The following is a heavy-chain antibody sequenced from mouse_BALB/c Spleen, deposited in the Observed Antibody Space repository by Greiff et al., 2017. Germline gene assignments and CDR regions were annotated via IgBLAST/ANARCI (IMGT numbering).Heavy chain of an antibody. D-gene: IGHD1-1*01. CDR1: GFSLTSYG. Sequence: VQLVESGPGLVAPSQSLSITCTVSGFSLTSYGVHWVRQPPGKGLEWLGVIWAGGSTNYNSALMSRLSISKDNSKSQVFLKMNSLQTDDTAMYYCAREGYGSSYPYFDYWGQGTTLTVSS. CDR2: IWAGGST. J-gene: IGHJ2*01. V-gene: IGHV2-9*02. CDR3: AREGYGSSYPYFDY.